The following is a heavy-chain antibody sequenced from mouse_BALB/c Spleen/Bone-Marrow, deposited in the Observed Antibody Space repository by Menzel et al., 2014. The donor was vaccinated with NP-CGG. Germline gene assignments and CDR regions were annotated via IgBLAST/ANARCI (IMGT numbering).Heavy chain of an antibody. Sequence: EVKLVESGGGLVQPGGSRKLSCAASGFTFSSFGMHWVRQAPERGLEWVAYLSSGSSTIFYADTVKGRFTTSRDNPKNALFLQMTSLRSEDTAMYYCARGGNWEDFDYWGQGTTLTVSS. D-gene: IGHD4-1*01. J-gene: IGHJ2*01. CDR3: ARGGNWEDFDY. CDR1: GFTFSSFG. CDR2: LSSGSSTI. V-gene: IGHV5-17*02.